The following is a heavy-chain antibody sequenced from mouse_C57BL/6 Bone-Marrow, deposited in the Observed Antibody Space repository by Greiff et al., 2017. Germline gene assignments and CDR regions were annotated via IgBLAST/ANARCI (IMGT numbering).Heavy chain of an antibody. J-gene: IGHJ4*01. CDR1: GYTFTEYT. Sequence: QVQLQQSGAELVKPGASVKLSCKASGYTFTEYTIHWVKQRSGQGLEWIGWFYPGSGSIKYNEKFKDKATLTADKSSSTVYMELSRLKSEDSAVYICARHEEGLRLRGDAMDYWGQGTSVTVSA. CDR2: FYPGSGSI. D-gene: IGHD3-2*02. CDR3: ARHEEGLRLRGDAMDY. V-gene: IGHV1-62-2*01.